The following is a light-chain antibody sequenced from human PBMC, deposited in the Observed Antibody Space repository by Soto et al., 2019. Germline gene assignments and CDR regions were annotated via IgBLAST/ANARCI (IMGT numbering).Light chain of an antibody. CDR1: SSDVGGYNY. CDR2: DVS. CDR3: CSYAGSYTLV. J-gene: IGLJ2*01. Sequence: QSVLTQPRSVSGSPGQSVTISCTGTSSDVGGYNYVSWYQQHPGKAPKLMIYDVSKRPSGVPDRYSGSKSGNTASLTISGLQAEDEADYYCCSYAGSYTLVLGGGTTLTVL. V-gene: IGLV2-11*01.